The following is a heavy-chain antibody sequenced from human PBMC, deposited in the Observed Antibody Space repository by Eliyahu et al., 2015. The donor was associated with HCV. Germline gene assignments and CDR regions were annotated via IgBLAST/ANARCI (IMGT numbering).Heavy chain of an antibody. CDR2: FNPGNGNR. CDR3: ELSSLRSEDKAVYYCARGDEQYYYGLDV. D-gene: IGHD3-22*01. Sequence: QVQLVQSGPEVKKPGASVKVSCKASGYVFSTYAIHWVRQVPGQSLEWMGLFNPGNGNRRISQKFLDRLTITRDTSASTVYMGLSSLRSEDTAVYYMELSSLRSEDKAVYYCARGDEQYYYGLDVWGQGTTVTVSS. V-gene: IGHV1-3*01. CDR1: GYVFSTYA. J-gene: IGHJ6*02.